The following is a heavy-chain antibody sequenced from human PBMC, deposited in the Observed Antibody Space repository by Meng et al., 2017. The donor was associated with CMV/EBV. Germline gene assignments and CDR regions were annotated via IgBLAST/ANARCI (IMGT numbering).Heavy chain of an antibody. J-gene: IGHJ2*01. CDR3: ATYIGNYINWYFDL. D-gene: IGHD1-7*01. CDR1: GYTFTGYY. V-gene: IGHV1-2*02. CDR2: INPNSGGT. Sequence: QVRRVESGAEVKKPGASVKVSCKASGYTFTGYYMHWVRQAPGQGLEWMGWINPNSGGTNYAQKFQGRVTMTRDTSISTAYMELSRLRSDDTAVYYCATYIGNYINWYFDLWGRGTLVTVSS.